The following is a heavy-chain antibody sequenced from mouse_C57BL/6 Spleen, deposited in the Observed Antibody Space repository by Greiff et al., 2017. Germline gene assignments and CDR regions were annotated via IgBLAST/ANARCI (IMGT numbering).Heavy chain of an antibody. CDR1: GYTFTSYG. D-gene: IGHD2-1*01. J-gene: IGHJ3*01. CDR2: IYPRSGNT. V-gene: IGHV1-81*01. CDR3: ARIGVYYGNYSFAY. Sequence: VKLVESGAELARPGASVKLSCKASGYTFTSYGISWVKQRTGQGLEWIGEIYPRSGNTYYNEKFKGKATLTADKSSSTAYMELRSLTSEDSAVYFCARIGVYYGNYSFAYWGQGTLVTVSA.